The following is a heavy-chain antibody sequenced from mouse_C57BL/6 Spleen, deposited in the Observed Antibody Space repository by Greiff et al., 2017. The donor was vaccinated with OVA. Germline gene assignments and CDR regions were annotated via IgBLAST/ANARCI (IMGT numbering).Heavy chain of an antibody. CDR2: ISNLAYSI. J-gene: IGHJ2*01. V-gene: IGHV5-15*01. CDR3: ARSPGSSSYFDY. CDR1: GFTFSDYG. D-gene: IGHD1-1*01. Sequence: EVHLVESGGGLVQPGGSLKLSCAASGFTFSDYGMAWVRQAPRKGPEWVAFISNLAYSIYYADTVTGRFTISRENAKNTLYLEMSSLRSEDTAMYYCARSPGSSSYFDYWGQGTTLTVSS.